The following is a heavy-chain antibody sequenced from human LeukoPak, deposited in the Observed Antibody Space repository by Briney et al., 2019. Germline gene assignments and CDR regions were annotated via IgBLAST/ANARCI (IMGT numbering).Heavy chain of an antibody. Sequence: SGRSLRLSCAASGFTFSSYGMHWVRQAPGKGLEWVAVISYDGSNKYYADSVKGRFTISRDNSKNTLYLQMNSLRAEDTAVYYCAKSSGSGSHFPGTPFDYWGQGTLVTVSS. V-gene: IGHV3-30*18. CDR2: ISYDGSNK. CDR3: AKSSGSGSHFPGTPFDY. CDR1: GFTFSSYG. D-gene: IGHD1-26*01. J-gene: IGHJ4*02.